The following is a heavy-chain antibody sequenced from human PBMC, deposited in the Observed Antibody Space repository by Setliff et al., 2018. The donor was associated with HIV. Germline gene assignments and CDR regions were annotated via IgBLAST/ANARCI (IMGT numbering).Heavy chain of an antibody. D-gene: IGHD5-18*01. CDR3: ARQPRGFSYSYFDY. V-gene: IGHV4-31*03. J-gene: IGHJ4*02. CDR2: ISHSGNT. Sequence: PSETLSLTCTVSGASISRRGYYWSWLRQHPGEGLEWIGYISHSGNTYYSPSLTSRISMSLDTSENQFSLTLNFVTAADTALYYCARQPRGFSYSYFDYWGQGALVT. CDR1: GASISRRGYY.